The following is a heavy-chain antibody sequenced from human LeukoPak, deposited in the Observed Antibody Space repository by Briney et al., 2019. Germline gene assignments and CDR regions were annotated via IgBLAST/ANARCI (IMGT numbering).Heavy chain of an antibody. CDR2: IRYDGNLQ. Sequence: TGGSLRLSCAASGFIFSNYGMHWVRQAPGKGLEWVAVIRYDGNLQYHADSVKGRFTVSKDNFKDTLYLHMNGLRPEDSGVYYCSREASEAFDIWGQGSMVTVS. CDR1: GFIFSNYG. CDR3: SREASEAFDI. J-gene: IGHJ3*02. V-gene: IGHV3-30*02.